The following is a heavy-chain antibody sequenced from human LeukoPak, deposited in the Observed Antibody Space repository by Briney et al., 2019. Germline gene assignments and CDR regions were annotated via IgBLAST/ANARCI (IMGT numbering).Heavy chain of an antibody. J-gene: IGHJ4*02. D-gene: IGHD6-19*01. Sequence: SETLSLTGTVSGGSISSYYWSWIRQPPGKGLEWIGYIYHNENTRSTNFNPSLKSRVTISIDSSKNQFSLKLSSVTAADSAVYYCASSPLISSGWLGFDYWGRGTLVTISS. CDR3: ASSPLISSGWLGFDY. V-gene: IGHV4-59*01. CDR2: IYHNENTRST. CDR1: GGSISSYY.